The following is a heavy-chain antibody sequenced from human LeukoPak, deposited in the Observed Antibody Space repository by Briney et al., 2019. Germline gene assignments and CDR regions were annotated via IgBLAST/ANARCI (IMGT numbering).Heavy chain of an antibody. CDR3: AREPPLLQA. D-gene: IGHD1-26*01. Sequence: GGSLRLSCAASGFTFSSYAMHWVRQAPGKGLEWVAVISYDGSNKYYADSVKGRFTISRDNSKNTPYLQMNSLRAEDTAVYYCAREPPLLQAWGQGTLVTVSS. J-gene: IGHJ4*02. V-gene: IGHV3-30-3*01. CDR2: ISYDGSNK. CDR1: GFTFSSYA.